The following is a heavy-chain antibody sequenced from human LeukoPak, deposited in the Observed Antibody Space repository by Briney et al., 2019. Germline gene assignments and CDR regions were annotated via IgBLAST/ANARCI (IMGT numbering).Heavy chain of an antibody. CDR1: GSPFSSYA. CDR2: ISGSGGST. J-gene: IGHJ4*02. Sequence: PGGSLVLSCAASGSPFSSYAMSGVRQAPGRGLGWVAGISGSGGSTYYADSVKGRFTISRDNSKNTLYLQMNSLRAEDTAVYYCARDLGYWGQGTLVTVSS. V-gene: IGHV3-23*01. CDR3: ARDLGY.